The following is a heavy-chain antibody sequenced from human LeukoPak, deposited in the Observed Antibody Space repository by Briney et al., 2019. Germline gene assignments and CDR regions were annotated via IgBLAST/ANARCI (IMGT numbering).Heavy chain of an antibody. D-gene: IGHD3-3*01. V-gene: IGHV3-30*02. CDR2: IRYDGSNK. CDR3: AKEVVMYYDFWSGYQGGDY. Sequence: PGGSLRLSCAASGFTFSSYAMHWVRQAPGKGLEWVAFIRYDGSNKYYADSVKGRFTISRDNSKNTLYLQMNSLRTEDTAVYYCAKEVVMYYDFWSGYQGGDYWGQGTLVTVSS. CDR1: GFTFSSYA. J-gene: IGHJ4*02.